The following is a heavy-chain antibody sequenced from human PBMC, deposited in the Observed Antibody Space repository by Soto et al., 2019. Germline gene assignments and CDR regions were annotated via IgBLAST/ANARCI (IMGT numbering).Heavy chain of an antibody. J-gene: IGHJ5*02. CDR2: ISAYNGNS. CDR1: GDNFIGYG. CDR3: ARWTYMAWCDP. Sequence: ASVKVSCKGSGDNFIGYGITGVWQAPGQGLEWMGWISAYNGNSNYAQSLQDRVTMTTDSSTATAYSELRSLRPDDTAVYFCARWTYMAWCDPWGQGTPVTVSS. D-gene: IGHD1-1*01. V-gene: IGHV1-18*01.